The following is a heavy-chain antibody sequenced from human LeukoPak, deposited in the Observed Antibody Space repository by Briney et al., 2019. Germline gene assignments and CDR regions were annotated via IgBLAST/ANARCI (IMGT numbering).Heavy chain of an antibody. D-gene: IGHD2-21*01. CDR2: VADSGTT. Sequence: PSETLSLTCTVSGDSISSGSYYWSWIRQPPGRGLEWIGYVADSGTTNYNPSLERRVSISLDTSKNQFSLRLRSVTAADTAMYYCAIHIVTTYVRAPDAFDIWGQGTMVTVSS. CDR3: AIHIVTTYVRAPDAFDI. CDR1: GDSISSGSYY. J-gene: IGHJ3*02. V-gene: IGHV4-61*01.